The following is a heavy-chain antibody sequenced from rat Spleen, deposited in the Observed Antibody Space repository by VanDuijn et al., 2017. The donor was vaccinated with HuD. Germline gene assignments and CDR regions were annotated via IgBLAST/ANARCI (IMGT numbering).Heavy chain of an antibody. V-gene: IGHV5-25*01. J-gene: IGHJ3*01. Sequence: EVQLVESGGGLVQPGRSLKLSCAASGFTFSNYDMAWVRQAPTKGLEWIASISTGGGNTYYRDSVKGRFTISRDNAKSTLYLQMDSLRSEDTATYYCARRGSYVHLWFAYWGQGTLVTVSS. CDR3: ARRGSYVHLWFAY. D-gene: IGHD1-2*01. CDR2: ISTGGGNT. CDR1: GFTFSNYD.